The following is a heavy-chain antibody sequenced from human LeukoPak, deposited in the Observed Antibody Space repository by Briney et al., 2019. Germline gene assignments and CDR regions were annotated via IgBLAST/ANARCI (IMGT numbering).Heavy chain of an antibody. D-gene: IGHD6-19*01. CDR2: IIPIFGTA. CDR3: ARYLKWLANKGSDAFDI. Sequence: ASVKVSCKASGGTFSSYAISWVRQAPGQGLEWMGRIIPIFGTADYAQKFQGRVTITTDESTSTAYMELSSLRSEDTAVYYCARYLKWLANKGSDAFDICGQGTLVTVSS. V-gene: IGHV1-69*05. CDR1: GGTFSSYA. J-gene: IGHJ3*02.